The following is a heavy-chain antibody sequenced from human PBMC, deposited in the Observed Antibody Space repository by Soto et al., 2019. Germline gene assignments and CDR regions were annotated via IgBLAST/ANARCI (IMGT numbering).Heavy chain of an antibody. Sequence: GASVKVSCKASVYTFANYGIHWVRQAPGQRLEWMGWINAGNGGTKYSENFQGRVTITRDTSASTVYLGLSSLSSADTASYYCARTGHSGSYDFWGQGTLVTVSS. D-gene: IGHD3-22*01. V-gene: IGHV1-3*01. CDR3: ARTGHSGSYDF. CDR2: INAGNGGT. CDR1: VYTFANYG. J-gene: IGHJ4*02.